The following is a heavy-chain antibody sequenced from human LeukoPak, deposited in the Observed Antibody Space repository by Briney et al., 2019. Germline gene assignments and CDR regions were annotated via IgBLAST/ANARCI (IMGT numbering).Heavy chain of an antibody. V-gene: IGHV1-2*06. D-gene: IGHD6-19*01. CDR2: INPNSGGT. J-gene: IGHJ6*03. CDR3: ASSKGVAGTFSSYYYYYMDV. CDR1: GYTFTGYY. Sequence: ASVKVSCKASGYTFTGYYMHWMRQAPGQGLEWMGRINPNSGGTNYAQKFQGRVTMTRDTSISTAYMELSSLRSEDTAVYYCASSKGVAGTFSSYYYYYMDVWGEGTTVTVSS.